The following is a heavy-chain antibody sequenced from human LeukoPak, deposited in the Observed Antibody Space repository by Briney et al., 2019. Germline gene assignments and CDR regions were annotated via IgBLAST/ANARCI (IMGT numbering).Heavy chain of an antibody. CDR1: GFTFSDYY. J-gene: IGHJ4*02. D-gene: IGHD6-13*01. CDR2: ISSSGSTI. Sequence: PGESLRLSCAASGFTFSDYYMSWIRQAPGKGLEWVSYISSSGSTIYYADSVKGRFTISRDNAKNSLYLQMNSLRAEDTAVYHCAKGGYSSSWYYFDYWGQGTLVTVSS. V-gene: IGHV3-11*04. CDR3: AKGGYSSSWYYFDY.